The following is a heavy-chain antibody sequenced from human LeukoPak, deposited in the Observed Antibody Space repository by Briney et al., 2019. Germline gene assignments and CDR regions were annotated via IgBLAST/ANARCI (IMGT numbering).Heavy chain of an antibody. J-gene: IGHJ4*02. CDR1: GGSISSYY. CDR2: IYYSGST. Sequence: PSETLSLTCTVSGGSISSYYWSWIRQPPGKGLEWIGYIYYSGSTNYNPSLKSRVTISVDTSKNQFSLKLSSVTAADTAVYYCARASRRVTTYYYGSGSYYSFDYWGQGTLVTVSS. D-gene: IGHD3-10*01. V-gene: IGHV4-59*01. CDR3: ARASRRVTTYYYGSGSYYSFDY.